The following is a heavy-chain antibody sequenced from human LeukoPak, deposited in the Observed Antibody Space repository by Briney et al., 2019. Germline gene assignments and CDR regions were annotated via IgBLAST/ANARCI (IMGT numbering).Heavy chain of an antibody. CDR3: AKGRKQWWTFDVLDM. CDR2: ISYDGSKK. CDR1: EFTFNTYG. D-gene: IGHD2-8*01. J-gene: IGHJ3*02. V-gene: IGHV3-30*18. Sequence: GGSLRLSCAASEFTFNTYGMRWVRQAPGKGREWGALISYDGSKKYYADSVKGRFTISRDNSETTLYLQMNSLRPEDTAVYHCAKGRKQWWTFDVLDMWGQGTVVTVSS.